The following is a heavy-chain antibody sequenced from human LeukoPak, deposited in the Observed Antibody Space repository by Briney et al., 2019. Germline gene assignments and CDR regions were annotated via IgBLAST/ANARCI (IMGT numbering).Heavy chain of an antibody. J-gene: IGHJ5*02. V-gene: IGHV3-21*01. D-gene: IGHD6-6*01. Sequence: PGGSLRLSCTASGFTFSTYSMNWVRQAPGKGLEWVSSITSSSSYIFYVDSVKGRFTISRDNAKNSLHLQMDSLRAEDSAVYYCARSATSSSFRINWFDAWGQGTLVTVSS. CDR3: ARSATSSSFRINWFDA. CDR1: GFTFSTYS. CDR2: ITSSSSYI.